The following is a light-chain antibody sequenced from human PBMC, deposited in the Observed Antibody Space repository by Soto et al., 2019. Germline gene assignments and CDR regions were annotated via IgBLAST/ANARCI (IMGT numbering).Light chain of an antibody. CDR1: QGIGNA. J-gene: IGKJ5*01. CDR3: LQDYNYPLT. V-gene: IGKV1-6*01. CDR2: GAS. Sequence: AIQMTQSPSSLSASVGDRVTISCRASQGIGNALGWYQQKPGKAPKLLIYGASTLQSGVPSRFSGSGSGTDFTLTISSLQPEDFATYYCLQDYNYPLTFGQGTRLEIK.